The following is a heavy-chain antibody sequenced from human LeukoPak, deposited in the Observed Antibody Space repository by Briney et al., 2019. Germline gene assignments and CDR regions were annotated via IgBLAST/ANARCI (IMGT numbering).Heavy chain of an antibody. V-gene: IGHV1-18*01. CDR3: ARDINQVLYDILTGYSYYFDY. CDR1: GYTFTSYG. J-gene: IGHJ4*02. D-gene: IGHD3-9*01. Sequence: GASVKVSCKASGYTFTSYGISWVRQAPGQGLEWMGWISAYNGNTNYAQKLQGRVTMTTDTSTSTAYMELRSLRSDDTAVYYCARDINQVLYDILTGYSYYFDYWGQGTLVTVSS. CDR2: ISAYNGNT.